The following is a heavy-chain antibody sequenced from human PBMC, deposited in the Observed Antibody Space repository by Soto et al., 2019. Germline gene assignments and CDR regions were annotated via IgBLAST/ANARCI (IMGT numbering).Heavy chain of an antibody. V-gene: IGHV3-30*18. CDR2: VSFDGKVK. CDR3: AKESTVRAAREIDW. J-gene: IGHJ4*02. CDR1: GFIFSSYG. D-gene: IGHD4-17*01. Sequence: ESGGGVVQPGRSLRLSCAASGFIFSSYGMHWVRQAPGKGLEWVAVVSFDGKVKYYADSVKGRFTISRDQSKKTLFLQMDGLRVEDTAVYFCAKESTVRAAREIDWWGQGTLVTVSS.